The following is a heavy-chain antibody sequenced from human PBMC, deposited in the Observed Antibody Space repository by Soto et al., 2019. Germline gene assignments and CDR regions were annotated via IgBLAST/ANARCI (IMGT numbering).Heavy chain of an antibody. J-gene: IGHJ6*02. V-gene: IGHV1-2*02. D-gene: IGHD5-18*01. CDR1: GYTFIGYY. Sequence: ASVKVSCKASGYTFIGYYIHWVRQAPGQGLEWMGWIDPNSGGTSYAQKYQGRVTMTRDTSISTAYMELSRLRSDDTAVYYRARARAGYSPDHALDVWGQGTTVTVSS. CDR3: ARARAGYSPDHALDV. CDR2: IDPNSGGT.